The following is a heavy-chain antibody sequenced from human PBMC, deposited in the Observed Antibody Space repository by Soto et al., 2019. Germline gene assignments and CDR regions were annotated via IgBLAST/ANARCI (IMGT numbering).Heavy chain of an antibody. J-gene: IGHJ4*02. CDR3: AAYYIRDHFDF. V-gene: IGHV4-59*01. CDR2: IYYGGGT. CDR1: GASIFTYY. Sequence: SETLSLTCTVSGASIFTYYWSWIRQPPGRGLEWIGYIYYGGGTKYNPSLRNRITISLDAAKNQFSLCLTSVTAADTAVYYCAAYYIRDHFDFWGLGTLVTVSS. D-gene: IGHD3-10*01.